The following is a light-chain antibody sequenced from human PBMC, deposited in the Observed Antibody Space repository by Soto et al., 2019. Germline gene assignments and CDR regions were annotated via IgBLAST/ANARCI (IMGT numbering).Light chain of an antibody. CDR1: KNDIGVYDF. CDR3: KSYAGSNTYV. CDR2: EVV. Sequence: QSALTQPPSASGSPGQSVTISCTGTKNDIGVYDFVSWYQHHPGKAPRLIIYEVVQRPSGVPDRFSGSKSGNTASLTVSGLQAADAADYFCKSYAGSNTYVFGSGTKGTVL. V-gene: IGLV2-8*01. J-gene: IGLJ1*01.